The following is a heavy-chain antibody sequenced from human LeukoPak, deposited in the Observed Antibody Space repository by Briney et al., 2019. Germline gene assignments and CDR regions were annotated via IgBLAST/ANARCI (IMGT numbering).Heavy chain of an antibody. CDR3: ARDCDPRVDAFDI. CDR1: GFTVSSNY. CDR2: IYSGGSA. J-gene: IGHJ3*02. Sequence: GGSLRLSCAASGFTVSSNYMSWVRQAPGKGLEWVSVIYSGGSAYYADSVKGRFTISRDNSKNTLYLQMNSLRAEDTAVYYCARDCDPRVDAFDIWGQGTMVTVSS. V-gene: IGHV3-66*01.